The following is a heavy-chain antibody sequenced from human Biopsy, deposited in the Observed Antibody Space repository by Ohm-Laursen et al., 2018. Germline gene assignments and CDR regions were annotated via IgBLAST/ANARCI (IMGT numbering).Heavy chain of an antibody. Sequence: ETLSLTCTVSGGSIRSYYWSWIRQPPGKGLEWIGFLYYNGFTNSNPSLKSRVTISVDPFRNQFSLKLSAVTAADTAVYYCARWTPEYDSSRYYLDAFDIWGQGTKVTVSS. CDR2: LYYNGFT. CDR3: ARWTPEYDSSRYYLDAFDI. D-gene: IGHD3-22*01. V-gene: IGHV4-59*08. CDR1: GGSIRSYY. J-gene: IGHJ3*02.